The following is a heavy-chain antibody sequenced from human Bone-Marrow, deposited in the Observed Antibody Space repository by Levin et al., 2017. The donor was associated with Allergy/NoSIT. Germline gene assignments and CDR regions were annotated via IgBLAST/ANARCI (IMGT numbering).Heavy chain of an antibody. V-gene: IGHV3-23*01. J-gene: IGHJ2*01. CDR2: LSGRGETT. CDR3: AKWVRGSDGGWFFDF. Sequence: ASVKVSCAASGFTFSSYAMTWVRQAPGKGLEWISGLSGRGETTYYADSVKGRFTISRDNDKNTLFPQMNSLRTEDTALFYCAKWVRGSDGGWFFDFWGRGTLVTVSS. D-gene: IGHD3-16*01. CDR1: GFTFSSYA.